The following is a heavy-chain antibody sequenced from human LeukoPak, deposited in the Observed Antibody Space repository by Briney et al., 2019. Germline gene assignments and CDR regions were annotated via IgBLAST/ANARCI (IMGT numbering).Heavy chain of an antibody. CDR3: ARVQRGIAVALDY. D-gene: IGHD6-19*01. CDR2: IGGTGVRT. J-gene: IGHJ4*02. V-gene: IGHV3-23*01. Sequence: PGGSLRLSCASSGFTFSSYAMSWVRQAPGKGLEWVSTIGGTGVRTYYADSVKGRFTISRDNSKNTLYLQMNSLRAEDTAVYYCARVQRGIAVALDYWGQGTLATVSS. CDR1: GFTFSSYA.